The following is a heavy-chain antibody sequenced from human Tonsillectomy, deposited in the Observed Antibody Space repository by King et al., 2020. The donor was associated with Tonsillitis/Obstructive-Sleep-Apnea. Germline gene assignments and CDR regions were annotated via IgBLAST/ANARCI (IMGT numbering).Heavy chain of an antibody. CDR2: IKSKSDGGTT. CDR3: TTAASMVYSAMYV. D-gene: IGHD2-15*01. V-gene: IGHV3-15*07. J-gene: IGHJ6*02. CDR1: GFTFSNAW. Sequence: VQLVESGGGLVKPGGSLRLSCAASGFTFSNAWLNWVRQAPGKGLEWVGRIKSKSDGGTTDYAAPVKGRFTISRDDSKNTLYLQMNSLKTEDTAVYYCTTAASMVYSAMYVWGPGTTVTVSS.